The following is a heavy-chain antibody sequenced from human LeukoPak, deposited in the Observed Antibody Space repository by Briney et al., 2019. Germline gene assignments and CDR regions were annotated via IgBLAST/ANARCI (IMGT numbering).Heavy chain of an antibody. V-gene: IGHV4-30-2*01. CDR1: GGSISSGGYS. J-gene: IGHJ3*02. CDR2: IYHSGST. D-gene: IGHD5-18*01. CDR3: ARDQLWFSRAFDI. Sequence: SQTLSLTCAVSGGSISSGGYSWSWIRQPPGKGLEWIGYIYHSGSTNYNPSLKSRVTISVDASKNQFSLKLSSVTAADTAVYYCARDQLWFSRAFDIWGQGTMVTVSS.